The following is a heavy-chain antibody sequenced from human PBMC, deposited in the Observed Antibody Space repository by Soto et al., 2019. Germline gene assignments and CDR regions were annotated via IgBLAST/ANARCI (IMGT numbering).Heavy chain of an antibody. CDR3: ARDQLSYNDSSGRPLNAFDV. V-gene: IGHV3-48*01. CDR2: IGIGSSTT. Sequence: EVDLVESGGGLVQSGGSLRLSCAASGFTFRNYGMNWVRQAPGKGLEWVSYIGIGSSTTYYADSVKGRFTISRDNAKNSLYLQRNSLRADDTAVYYCARDQLSYNDSSGRPLNAFDVWGQGTMVTVSS. CDR1: GFTFRNYG. D-gene: IGHD3-22*01. J-gene: IGHJ3*01.